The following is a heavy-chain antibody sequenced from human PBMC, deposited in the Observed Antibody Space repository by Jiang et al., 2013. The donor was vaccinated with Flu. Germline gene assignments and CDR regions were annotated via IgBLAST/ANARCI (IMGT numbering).Heavy chain of an antibody. V-gene: IGHV4-59*01. Sequence: KGLEWIGYIYYSGSTNYNPSLKSRVTISLDTSKNQFSLNLRSVTAADTAVYYCARAPASPYYYDSSGYYGGRLFDYWGQGTLVTVSS. CDR3: ARAPASPYYYDSSGYYGGRLFDY. J-gene: IGHJ4*02. D-gene: IGHD3-22*01. CDR2: IYYSGST.